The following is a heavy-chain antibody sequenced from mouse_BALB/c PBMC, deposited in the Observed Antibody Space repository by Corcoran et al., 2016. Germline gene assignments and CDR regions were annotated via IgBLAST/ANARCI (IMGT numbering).Heavy chain of an antibody. J-gene: IGHJ2*01. Sequence: EVQLQQAGPELVKPGASMKISCKASGYSFTGYTMNWGKQSHGKNLELIGLINPYNGGTSYNQKFKGKATLTVDKSSSTAYMELLSLTSEDSAVYYCARSLLRLPFDYWGQGTTLTVSS. CDR1: GYSFTGYT. D-gene: IGHD1-2*01. CDR3: ARSLLRLPFDY. CDR2: INPYNGGT. V-gene: IGHV1-18*01.